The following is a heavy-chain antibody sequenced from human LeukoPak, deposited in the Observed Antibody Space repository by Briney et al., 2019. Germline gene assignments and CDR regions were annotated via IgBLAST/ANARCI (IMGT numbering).Heavy chain of an antibody. CDR3: ARGPKTSFDY. CDR2: ISSNGSTI. Sequence: PGGSLRLSCAASALTFSDYSMNWVRQAPGKGLEWISYISSNGSTIYYAASVKGRFTISRDGAKNSLYLQMKGLRAEDTAIYYCARGPKTSFDYWGQGTLVTVSS. J-gene: IGHJ4*02. V-gene: IGHV3-48*01. CDR1: ALTFSDYS.